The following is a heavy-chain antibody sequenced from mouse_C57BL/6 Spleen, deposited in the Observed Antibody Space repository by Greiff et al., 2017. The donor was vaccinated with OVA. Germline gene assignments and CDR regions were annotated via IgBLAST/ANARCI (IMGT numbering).Heavy chain of an antibody. CDR3: ARRYYGYDYFDY. CDR1: GFTFSDYG. J-gene: IGHJ2*01. CDR2: ISSGSSTI. D-gene: IGHD2-2*01. V-gene: IGHV5-17*01. Sequence: VQLQQSGGGLVKPGGSLKLSCAASGFTFSDYGMHWVRQAPEKGLEWVAYISSGSSTIYYADTVKGRFTISRDNAKNTLFLQMTSLRSEDTAMYYCARRYYGYDYFDYWGQGTTLTVSS.